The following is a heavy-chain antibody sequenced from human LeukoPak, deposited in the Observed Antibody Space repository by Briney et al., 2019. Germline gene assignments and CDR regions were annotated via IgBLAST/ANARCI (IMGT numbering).Heavy chain of an antibody. CDR1: GFTFSSYT. Sequence: GGSMRLSCAASGFTFSSYTMNWVRQAPGKGLEWVSSISSSSSYMYYADSVKGRFTISRDNAKNSLYLQMNSLRAEDTAVYYCARDRDVPAIGMDVWGQGNTVTVSS. V-gene: IGHV3-21*06. CDR2: ISSSSSYM. J-gene: IGHJ6*02. CDR3: ARDRDVPAIGMDV.